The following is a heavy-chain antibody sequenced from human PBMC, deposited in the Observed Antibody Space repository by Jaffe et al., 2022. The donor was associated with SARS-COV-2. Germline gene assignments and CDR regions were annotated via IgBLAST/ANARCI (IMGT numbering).Heavy chain of an antibody. V-gene: IGHV3-33*01. D-gene: IGHD1-26*01. Sequence: QVQLVESGGGVVQPGRSLRLSCAASGFTFSSYGMHWVRQAPGKGLEWVAVIWYDGSNKYYADSVKGRFTISRDNSKNTLYLQMNSLRAEDTAVYYCARDPGAALHWYFDLWGRGTLVTVSS. CDR3: ARDPGAALHWYFDL. CDR1: GFTFSSYG. CDR2: IWYDGSNK. J-gene: IGHJ2*01.